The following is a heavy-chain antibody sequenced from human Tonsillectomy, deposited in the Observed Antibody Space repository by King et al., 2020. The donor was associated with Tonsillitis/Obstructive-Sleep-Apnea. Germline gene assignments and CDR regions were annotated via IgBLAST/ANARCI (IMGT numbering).Heavy chain of an antibody. CDR3: AKGLSTTIAARASSMDV. J-gene: IGHJ6*03. Sequence: EVQLVESGGVVVQPGGSLRLSCAASGFTFDDYTMHWVRHAPGKGLEWVSLISWDGGSTHYADSVKGRFTISRDNSKKSLYLQMNSLRTEDTALYYCAKGLSTTIAARASSMDVWGKGTTVTVSS. D-gene: IGHD6-6*01. CDR1: GFTFDDYT. CDR2: ISWDGGST. V-gene: IGHV3-43*01.